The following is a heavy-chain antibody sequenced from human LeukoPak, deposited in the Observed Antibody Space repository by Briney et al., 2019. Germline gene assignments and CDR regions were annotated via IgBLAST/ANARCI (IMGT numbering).Heavy chain of an antibody. CDR3: APTVVGSPPFDY. D-gene: IGHD3-10*01. V-gene: IGHV3-23*01. Sequence: PGGSLRLSCAASGFTFSSYAMNWVRQAPGKGLEWVSSISGSGGNTYYADSVKGRFTISRDNSKNTMYLQMNRLRAEDTAVYYCAPTVVGSPPFDYWGQGTLVTVSS. J-gene: IGHJ4*02. CDR2: ISGSGGNT. CDR1: GFTFSSYA.